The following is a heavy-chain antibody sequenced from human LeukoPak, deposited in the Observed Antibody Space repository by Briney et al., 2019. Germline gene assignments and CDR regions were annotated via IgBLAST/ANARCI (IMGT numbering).Heavy chain of an antibody. V-gene: IGHV3-7*04. J-gene: IGHJ4*02. D-gene: IGHD5-24*01. CDR1: GFPFSSYW. Sequence: GGSLRLSCVASGFPFSSYWMTWVRQAPGKGLEWVANIKQDGSKKSYVDSVKGRFTISRDNAKNSLYLQMNSLRAEDTAIYYCTRVGYIDEGIDHWGQGTLVTVSS. CDR2: IKQDGSKK. CDR3: TRVGYIDEGIDH.